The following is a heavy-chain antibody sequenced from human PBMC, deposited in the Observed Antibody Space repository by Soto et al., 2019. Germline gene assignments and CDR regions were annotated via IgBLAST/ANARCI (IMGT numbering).Heavy chain of an antibody. CDR2: MHHGGNP. D-gene: IGHD3-10*01. J-gene: IGHJ5*02. CDR1: VDSITNNNW. Sequence: SETLSLTCAVSVDSITNNNWWTWLRQSPGKGLEWIGEMHHGGNPDYNPSLRSRVTISVDKSKNQFSLHLSSVTAADSAVYYCARTSGGTYSFDPWGQGTLVTVSS. CDR3: ARTSGGTYSFDP. V-gene: IGHV4-4*02.